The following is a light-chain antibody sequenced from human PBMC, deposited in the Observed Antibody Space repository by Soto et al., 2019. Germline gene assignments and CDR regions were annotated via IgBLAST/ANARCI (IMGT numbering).Light chain of an antibody. Sequence: QSALTQPPSASGTPGQRVSISCSGSSSNIGSNVVNWYQQLPGAAPKLLIYTNNQRPSGVPGRFSGSKSGTSASLAISGLQSEGEASYYCETWDDSLNGRVFGGGTKLTVL. CDR3: ETWDDSLNGRV. CDR1: SSNIGSNV. J-gene: IGLJ3*02. CDR2: TNN. V-gene: IGLV1-44*01.